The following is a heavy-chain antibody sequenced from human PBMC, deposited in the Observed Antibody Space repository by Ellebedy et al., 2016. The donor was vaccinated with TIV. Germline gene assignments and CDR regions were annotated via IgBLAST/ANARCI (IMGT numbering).Heavy chain of an antibody. CDR3: ARGNSGQLVLRLYYYYDAMDV. CDR2: ISYDGSNQ. J-gene: IGHJ6*02. CDR1: GFIFSNYA. D-gene: IGHD6-13*01. Sequence: GESLKISCAASGFIFSNYAIHWVRQAPGKGLEWVAVISYDGSNQFYADSVKGRFTISRDNSKNTLYLQMNSLRAEDTAVYYCARGNSGQLVLRLYYYYDAMDVWGQGTTVTVSS. V-gene: IGHV3-30*04.